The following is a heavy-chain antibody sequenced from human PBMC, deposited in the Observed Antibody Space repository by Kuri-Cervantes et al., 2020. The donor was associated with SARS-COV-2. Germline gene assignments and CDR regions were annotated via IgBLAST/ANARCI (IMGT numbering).Heavy chain of an antibody. J-gene: IGHJ4*02. V-gene: IGHV3-23*01. D-gene: IGHD6-19*01. Sequence: GGSLRLSCAASGFTFSSYAMSWVRQAPGKGLEWVSGISGGGGSTYYADSVKGRFTISRDNSKNTLYLQMNSLRAEDTAVYYCAKDQGYSSGWYLDYWGQGTLVTVSS. CDR3: AKDQGYSSGWYLDY. CDR1: GFTFSSYA. CDR2: ISGGGGST.